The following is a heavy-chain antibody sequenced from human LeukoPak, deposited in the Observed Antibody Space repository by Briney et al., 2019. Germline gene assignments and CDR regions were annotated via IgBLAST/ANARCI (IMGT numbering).Heavy chain of an antibody. Sequence: ASVKVSCKASGYTFTGYYMNWVRQAPGQGLEWLGRINPNTGGTNFAQSFQGRVTMTRDTSITTAYMELSRLRSDDTAVYYCARVGDGLNDAFDIWGQGTLVTVSS. CDR3: ARVGDGLNDAFDI. V-gene: IGHV1-2*06. CDR1: GYTFTGYY. CDR2: INPNTGGT. J-gene: IGHJ3*02. D-gene: IGHD5-24*01.